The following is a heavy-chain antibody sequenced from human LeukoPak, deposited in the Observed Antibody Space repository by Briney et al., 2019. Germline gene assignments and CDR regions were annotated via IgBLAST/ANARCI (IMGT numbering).Heavy chain of an antibody. D-gene: IGHD1-1*01. CDR1: GFTFSSYS. V-gene: IGHV3-48*01. CDR3: ARGYNSFDS. CDR2: ISSSSSTI. Sequence: GGSLRLSCAASGFTFSSYSMNWVRQAPGKGLEWVSYISSSSSTIYYADSVKGRFTISRDNAKNSLYLQMNSLRAEDTAVYYCARGYNSFDSWGQGTLVTVSS. J-gene: IGHJ4*02.